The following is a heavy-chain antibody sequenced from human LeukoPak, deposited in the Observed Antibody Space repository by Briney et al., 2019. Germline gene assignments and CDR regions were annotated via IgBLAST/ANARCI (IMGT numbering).Heavy chain of an antibody. Sequence: ASVKVSCKASGYTFTGYYMHWVRQAPGQGLEWMGWMNPNSGNTGYAQKFQGRVTMTRNTSISTAYMELSSLRSEDTAVYYCARGRGALRRRGRQGEFDPWGQGTLVTVSS. V-gene: IGHV1-8*02. CDR3: ARGRGALRRRGRQGEFDP. CDR2: MNPNSGNT. J-gene: IGHJ5*02. CDR1: GYTFTGYY. D-gene: IGHD3-10*01.